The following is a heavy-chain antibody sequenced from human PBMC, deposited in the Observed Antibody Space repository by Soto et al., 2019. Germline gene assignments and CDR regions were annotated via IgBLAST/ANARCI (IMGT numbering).Heavy chain of an antibody. D-gene: IGHD3-3*01. J-gene: IGHJ6*02. CDR2: ISAYNGNT. V-gene: IGHV1-18*01. CDR1: GYTLTSYG. Sequence: ASVKVSCKASGYTLTSYGISWVRQARGQGLEWMGWISAYNGNTNYAQKLQGRVTMTTDTSTSTAYMELRSLRPDDTAVYYCARDLFGVGDYYYYGMDVWGQGTTVTVSS. CDR3: ARDLFGVGDYYYYGMDV.